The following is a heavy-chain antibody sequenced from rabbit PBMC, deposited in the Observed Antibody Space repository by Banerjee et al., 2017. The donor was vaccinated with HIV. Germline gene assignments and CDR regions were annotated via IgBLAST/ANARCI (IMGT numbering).Heavy chain of an antibody. CDR1: GFSFSSSYW. CDR2: IATSSGST. D-gene: IGHD4-2*01. CDR3: YAGAASRANL. J-gene: IGHJ4*01. V-gene: IGHV1S45*01. Sequence: QEQLEESGGDLVKPGASLTLTCTASGFSFSSSYWICWVRQAPGKGLEWIGCIATSSGSTWYASWVNGRFTISKTSSTTVTLQMTRLTGADTATYFCYAGAASRANLWGQGTLVTVS.